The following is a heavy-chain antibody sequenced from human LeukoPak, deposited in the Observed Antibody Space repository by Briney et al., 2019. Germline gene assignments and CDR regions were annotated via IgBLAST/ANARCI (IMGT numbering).Heavy chain of an antibody. J-gene: IGHJ4*02. CDR2: ISAYNGNT. CDR3: ARDNPPYYYGSGSYGY. D-gene: IGHD3-10*01. V-gene: IGHV1-18*04. CDR1: GYTFTSYG. Sequence: ASVKVSCKASGYTFTSYGISWVRQAPGQGLEWMGWISAYNGNTNYAQKLQGRVTMTTDTSTSTAYMGLRSLRSDDTAVYYCARDNPPYYYGSGSYGYWGQGTLVTVSS.